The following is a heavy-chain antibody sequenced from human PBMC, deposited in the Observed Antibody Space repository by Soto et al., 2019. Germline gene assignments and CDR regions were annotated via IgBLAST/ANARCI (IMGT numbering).Heavy chain of an antibody. J-gene: IGHJ4*02. CDR1: GFTFTRYS. V-gene: IGHV3-21*06. CDR3: ARESEDPPSNFDY. CDR2: ISSTTNYI. Sequence: EVQLVESGGGLVKPGGSLRLSCAASGFTFTRYSMNWVRQAPGKGLEWVSSISSTTNYIYYGDSMKGRFTISRDNAKNSFYRKMNSLRAEDTAVYYWARESEDPPSNFDYGGRGTRVTAPS.